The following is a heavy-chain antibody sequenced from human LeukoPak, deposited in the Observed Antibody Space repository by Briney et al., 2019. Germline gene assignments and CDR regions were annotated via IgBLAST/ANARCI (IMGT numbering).Heavy chain of an antibody. CDR2: IGTITSTT. J-gene: IGHJ4*02. D-gene: IGHD3-22*01. V-gene: IGHV3-48*03. CDR1: GFTFGSYE. CDR3: ARDTYYYDSGSQ. Sequence: GGSLRLSCAASGFTFGSYEMNWVRQAPGKGLEWVSYIGTITSTTYYADSVKGRFTISRDNAKNSLYLQMNSLRAEDTAVYYCARDTYYYDSGSQWGQGTLVTVSS.